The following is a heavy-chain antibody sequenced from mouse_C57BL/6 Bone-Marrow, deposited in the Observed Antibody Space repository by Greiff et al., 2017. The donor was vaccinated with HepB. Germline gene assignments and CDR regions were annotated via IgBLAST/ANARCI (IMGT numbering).Heavy chain of an antibody. J-gene: IGHJ3*01. CDR3: ARHDLAY. CDR2: ISSGSSTI. Sequence: EVMLVESGGGLVKPGGSLKLSCAASGFTFSDYGMHWVRQAPEKGLEWVAYISSGSSTIYYADTVKGRFTISRDNAKNTLFLQMTSLRSEDTAMYYCARHDLAYWGQGTLVTVSA. CDR1: GFTFSDYG. V-gene: IGHV5-17*01.